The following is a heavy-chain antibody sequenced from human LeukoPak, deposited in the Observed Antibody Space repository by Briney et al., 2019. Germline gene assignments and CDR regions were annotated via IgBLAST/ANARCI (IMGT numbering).Heavy chain of an antibody. J-gene: IGHJ5*02. V-gene: IGHV3-53*01. CDR1: GFTVSSNY. Sequence: GGSLRLSCAASGFTVSSNYMSWVRQAPGKGLEWVSVIYSGGSTYYADSVKGRFTISRDNSKNTLYLQMNSLRVEDTAVYYCARKIRFLNWFDPWGQGTLVTVSS. CDR3: ARKIRFLNWFDP. D-gene: IGHD4-17*01. CDR2: IYSGGST.